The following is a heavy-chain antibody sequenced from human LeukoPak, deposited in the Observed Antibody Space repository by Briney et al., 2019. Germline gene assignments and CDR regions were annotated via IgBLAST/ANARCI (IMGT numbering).Heavy chain of an antibody. D-gene: IGHD3-9*01. J-gene: IGHJ6*02. CDR2: MNPNSGNT. CDR3: ARGQYYDILTGYYYYYYGMDV. CDR1: GYTFTGYY. V-gene: IGHV1-8*02. Sequence: ASVKVSCKASGYTFTGYYMHWVRQAPGQGLEWMGWMNPNSGNTGYAQKFQGRVTMTRNTSISTAYMELSSLRSEDTAVYYCARGQYYDILTGYYYYYYGMDVWGQGTTVTVSS.